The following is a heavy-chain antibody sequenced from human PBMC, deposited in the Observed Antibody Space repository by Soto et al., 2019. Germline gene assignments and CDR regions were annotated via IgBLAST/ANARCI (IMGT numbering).Heavy chain of an antibody. V-gene: IGHV5-10-1*01. D-gene: IGHD6-13*01. Sequence: GESLKISCKGSGYSFTSYWISWVRQMPGKGLEWVGRIDPSDSYTNYSPSFQGHVTISADKSISTAYLQWSSLKASDTAMYYCARHLGSSSSWYYYYGMDVWGQGTTVTVSS. CDR2: IDPSDSYT. CDR3: ARHLGSSSSWYYYYGMDV. CDR1: GYSFTSYW. J-gene: IGHJ6*02.